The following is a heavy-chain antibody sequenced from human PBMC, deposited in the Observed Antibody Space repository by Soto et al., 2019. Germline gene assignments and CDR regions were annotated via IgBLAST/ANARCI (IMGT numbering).Heavy chain of an antibody. J-gene: IGHJ4*02. CDR3: AHLYSSSWVFDY. Sequence: SETLSLTCTVTGGTISGYYWTWIRQSAGGGLEWIGRIYSSGSTNYNPSLKSRVTISLDTSMNHFSLRLSSVTAADTAVYYCAHLYSSSWVFDYWGQGTLVTVSS. V-gene: IGHV4-4*07. D-gene: IGHD6-13*01. CDR2: IYSSGST. CDR1: GGTISGYY.